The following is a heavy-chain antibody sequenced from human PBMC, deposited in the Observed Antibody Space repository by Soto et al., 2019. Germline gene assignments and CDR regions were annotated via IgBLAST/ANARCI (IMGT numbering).Heavy chain of an antibody. J-gene: IGHJ6*02. CDR1: GYSFISYW. CDR2: IYPGDSDT. V-gene: IGHV5-51*01. Sequence: SGESLKISCKGSGYSFISYWIGWVRQMPGKGLEWMGIIYPGDSDTRYSPSFQGQVTISADKSISTAYLQWSSLKASDNAMYYCARHKIEADTAMDPYYYYGMDVWGQGTTVTV. CDR3: ARHKIEADTAMDPYYYYGMDV. D-gene: IGHD5-18*01.